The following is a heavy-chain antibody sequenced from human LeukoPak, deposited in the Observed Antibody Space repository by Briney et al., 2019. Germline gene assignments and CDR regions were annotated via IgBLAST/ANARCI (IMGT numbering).Heavy chain of an antibody. V-gene: IGHV3-23*01. CDR3: AKRDSSGSYPYYFDY. CDR1: GFTFSTHA. CDR2: IGGNDGTT. D-gene: IGHD3-22*01. Sequence: PGGSLRLSCAASGFTFSTHAMSWVRLAPGKGLEWVSAIGGNDGTTYYADSVKGRFTISGDNSKDTLYLQMSSLRVEDTATYYCAKRDSSGSYPYYFDYWGQGTLVTVSS. J-gene: IGHJ4*02.